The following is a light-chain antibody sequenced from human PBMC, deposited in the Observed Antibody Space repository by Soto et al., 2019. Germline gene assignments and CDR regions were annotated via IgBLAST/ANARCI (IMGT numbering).Light chain of an antibody. CDR1: QGVSSSS. CDR3: QQYCTSPT. Sequence: ENVLTQSPGTLSLSPGERATVSCRASQGVSSSSLAWYQHKPGQAPRPLIYGTSNRATGIPDRFSGSGSGTEFTLTISRLGLEDFAVYFCQQYCTSPTFGQGTKVEIK. J-gene: IGKJ1*01. CDR2: GTS. V-gene: IGKV3-20*01.